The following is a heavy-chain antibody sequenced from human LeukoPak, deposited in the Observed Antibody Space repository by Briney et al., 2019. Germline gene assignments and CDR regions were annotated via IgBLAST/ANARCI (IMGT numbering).Heavy chain of an antibody. CDR1: GFTFRNYA. Sequence: PGGSLRLSCAAPGFTFRNYAMSWVRQAPGKALEWVSRVDGGGSTSYADSVKGRFSISRDSSKSTLYLQMSSLRGEDTAVYFCARDDAPDGGFLDYWGQGTLVTVSS. V-gene: IGHV3-23*01. CDR3: ARDDAPDGGFLDY. CDR2: VDGGGST. D-gene: IGHD2/OR15-2a*01. J-gene: IGHJ4*02.